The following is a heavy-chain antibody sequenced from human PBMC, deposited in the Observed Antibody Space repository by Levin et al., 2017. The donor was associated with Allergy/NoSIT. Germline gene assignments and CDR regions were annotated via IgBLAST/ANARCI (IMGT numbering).Heavy chain of an antibody. CDR2: IYHSGST. V-gene: IGHV4-38-2*02. Sequence: SETLSLTCTVSGYSISSGYYWGWIRQPPGKGLEWIGSIYHSGSTYYNPSLKSRVTISVDTSKNQFSLKLSSVTAADTAVYYCARVGIRWYYYDSSGYHGFSGYWGQGTLVTVSS. CDR1: GYSISSGYY. CDR3: ARVGIRWYYYDSSGYHGFSGY. J-gene: IGHJ4*02. D-gene: IGHD3-22*01.